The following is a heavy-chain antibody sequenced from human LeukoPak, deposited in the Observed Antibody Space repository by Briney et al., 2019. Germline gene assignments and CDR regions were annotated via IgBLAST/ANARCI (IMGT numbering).Heavy chain of an antibody. CDR3: ARDSPYYYDSSGYYGSNAFDI. V-gene: IGHV4-59*01. Sequence: SETLSLTCTVSGGSISSYYWSWIRQPPGKGLEWIGYIYYSGSTNYNPSLKSRVTISVDTSKNQFSLKLSSVTAADTAVYYRARDSPYYYDSSGYYGSNAFDIWSQGTTVTVSS. J-gene: IGHJ3*02. CDR2: IYYSGST. D-gene: IGHD3-22*01. CDR1: GGSISSYY.